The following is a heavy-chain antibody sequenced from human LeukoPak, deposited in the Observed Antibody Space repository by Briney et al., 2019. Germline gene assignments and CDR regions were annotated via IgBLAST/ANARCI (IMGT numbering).Heavy chain of an antibody. Sequence: GGSLRLSCAVSGFTFSNFWMSWVRQAPGRGLEWVANIHPEGNEKYHVDSVKGRFTISRANTKNLLFLQMNGLRVEDTALYYCARGDAFSGDHWGQETLVTVSS. V-gene: IGHV3-7*04. CDR1: GFTFSNFW. CDR3: ARGDAFSGDH. CDR2: IHPEGNEK. J-gene: IGHJ4*02.